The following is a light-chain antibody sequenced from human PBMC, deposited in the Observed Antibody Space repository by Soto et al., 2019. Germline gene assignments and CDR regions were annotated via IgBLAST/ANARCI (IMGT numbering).Light chain of an antibody. J-gene: IGKJ1*01. V-gene: IGKV1-5*01. CDR3: QQYSIYYRP. CDR2: DAS. Sequence: DIQMPQSPSLLPAAVGDRVTISCLASQNVNIFLAWYQQKPGKAPKLLISDASTLESGVPSRFSGSGSGTEFTLTITGLQPDDSATYYCQQYSIYYRPFCQGAKV. CDR1: QNVNIF.